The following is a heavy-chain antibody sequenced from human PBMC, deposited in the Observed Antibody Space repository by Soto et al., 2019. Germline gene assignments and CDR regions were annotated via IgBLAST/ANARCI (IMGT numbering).Heavy chain of an antibody. D-gene: IGHD5-18*01. CDR1: GGTGSGHY. V-gene: IGHV3-66*04. CDR3: ARHGYSYGGGYFDY. Sequence: PGGSLRLSRGAAGGTGSGHYGSRVRQAPGKGLEWVSVIYSGGSAYYADSVKGRFTISRDNSKNTLYLQMNSLRAEDTAVYYCARHGYSYGGGYFDYWGQGTLVTVSS. CDR2: IYSGGSA. J-gene: IGHJ4*02.